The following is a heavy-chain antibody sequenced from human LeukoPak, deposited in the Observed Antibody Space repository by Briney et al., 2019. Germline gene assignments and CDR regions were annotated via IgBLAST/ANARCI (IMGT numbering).Heavy chain of an antibody. V-gene: IGHV1-46*01. J-gene: IGHJ4*02. CDR2: INSGDGGT. Sequence: GASVKVSCKASGYTFTSYYIHWVRHAPGQGLEWMGAINSGDGGTTLPQKFQGRVTLTRDTSTSTLYMELSSLRSEDTAIYYCAREWGPGSSWYFDFWGQGTLVTVSS. CDR3: AREWGPGSSWYFDF. CDR1: GYTFTSYY. D-gene: IGHD3-10*01.